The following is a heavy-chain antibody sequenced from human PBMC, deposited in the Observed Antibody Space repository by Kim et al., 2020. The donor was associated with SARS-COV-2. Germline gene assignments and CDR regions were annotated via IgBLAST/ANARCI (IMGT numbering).Heavy chain of an antibody. V-gene: IGHV3-7*01. D-gene: IGHD4-17*01. CDR3: AGGTYGDYYYGMDV. Sequence: VDSVKGRFTITRDNAKNSLYLQMNSLGAEDTAVYYCAGGTYGDYYYGMDVWGQGTTVTVSS. J-gene: IGHJ6*02.